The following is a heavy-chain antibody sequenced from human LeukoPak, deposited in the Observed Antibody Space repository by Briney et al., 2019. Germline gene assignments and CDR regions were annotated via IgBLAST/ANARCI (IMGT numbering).Heavy chain of an antibody. J-gene: IGHJ4*02. CDR2: FDPEDGET. CDR3: AMSVYGSTTYYFDY. V-gene: IGHV1-24*01. CDR1: GYTLTELY. Sequence: ASVKVSCRVSGYTLTELYMHWVRQAPGKGLVWMGGFDPEDGETIYAQKFQGRVTMTEDTSTDTAYMALSSLRSEDTAVYYCAMSVYGSTTYYFDYWGQGTLVTVSS. D-gene: IGHD3-10*01.